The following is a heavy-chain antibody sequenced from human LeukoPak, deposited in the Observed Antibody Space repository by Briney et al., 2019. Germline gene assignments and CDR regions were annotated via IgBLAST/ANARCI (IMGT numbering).Heavy chain of an antibody. CDR1: GGSISSSSYY. D-gene: IGHD6-19*01. V-gene: IGHV4-39*07. J-gene: IGHJ4*02. CDR2: IYYSGST. Sequence: SETLSLTCTVSGGSISSSSYYWGWIRQPPGKGLEWIGSIYYSGSTYYNPSLKSRVTISVDTSKNQFSLRLSSVTAADMAVYYCARKNVAVAGSPFDYWGQGTLVTVSS. CDR3: ARKNVAVAGSPFDY.